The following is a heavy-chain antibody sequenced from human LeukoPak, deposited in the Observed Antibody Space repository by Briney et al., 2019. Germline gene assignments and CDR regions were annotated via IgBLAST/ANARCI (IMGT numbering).Heavy chain of an antibody. CDR2: IYGGGST. Sequence: GGSLRLSCAASGFTVSSNYMSWVRQAPGKGLEWVSVIYGGGSTYYADSVKGRFTISRDNSKNTLYLQMNSLRAEDTAVYYCARDDYYYYGMDVWGQGTTVTVSS. CDR3: ARDDYYYYGMDV. CDR1: GFTVSSNY. V-gene: IGHV3-53*01. J-gene: IGHJ6*02.